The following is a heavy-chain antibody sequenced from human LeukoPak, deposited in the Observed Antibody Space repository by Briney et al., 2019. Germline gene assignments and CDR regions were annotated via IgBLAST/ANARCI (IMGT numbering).Heavy chain of an antibody. CDR1: GGSISGSSYF. Sequence: SETLSLTCTVSGGSISGSSYFWGWIRQPPGKGLEWIGSIYYSGSTYYNPSLKSRVTISVDTSKNQFSLKLNSVTAADTAVYYCVRDRELTYWSQGTLVTVSS. CDR3: VRDRELTY. CDR2: IYYSGST. D-gene: IGHD1-26*01. V-gene: IGHV4-39*07. J-gene: IGHJ4*02.